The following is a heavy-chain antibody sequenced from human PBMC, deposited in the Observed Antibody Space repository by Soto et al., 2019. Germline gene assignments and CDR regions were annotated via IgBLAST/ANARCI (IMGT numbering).Heavy chain of an antibody. CDR1: GGSITSGGYS. CDR3: ATDHFDFWSGYNV. CDR2: IYHTGST. Sequence: QRQLQQSGSRLVKPSQTLSLTCAVSGGSITSGGYSWSWFRQPPGKGLEWVGYIYHTGSTYYNPSLQSRVTISADTSKNQLSLTLTSVTAADTAVYYCATDHFDFWSGYNVWGQGTTVTVSS. D-gene: IGHD3-3*01. V-gene: IGHV4-30-2*01. J-gene: IGHJ6*02.